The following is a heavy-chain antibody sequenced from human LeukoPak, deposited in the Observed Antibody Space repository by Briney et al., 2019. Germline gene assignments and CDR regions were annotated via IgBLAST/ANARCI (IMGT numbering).Heavy chain of an antibody. CDR2: ISSSGGTT. Sequence: GGSLTLSCAASGVTFSIYAMNWVRQPPGKGLEWVSDISSSGGTTYYSDSVKGRLIISRDNSKNTLYLQMNSLRAEDTAVYYCAKAGIAVPATPEYCGQGTQVTVSS. J-gene: IGHJ4*02. CDR1: GVTFSIYA. V-gene: IGHV3-23*01. CDR3: AKAGIAVPATPEY. D-gene: IGHD6-19*01.